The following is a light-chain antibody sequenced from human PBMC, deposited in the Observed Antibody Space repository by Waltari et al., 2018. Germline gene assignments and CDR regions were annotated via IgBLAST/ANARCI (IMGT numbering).Light chain of an antibody. V-gene: IGKV3-11*01. CDR2: DAS. J-gene: IGKJ4*01. CDR1: QCVGTY. Sequence: EIVLTQSQDILSFSPGARATLSCRASQCVGTYLAWYRQRPAQSPRLLIYDASYRTTDIPARFSGSGSETDFTLTISSLQPEDFAVYYCQQRSNWPLTFGGGTRVQI. CDR3: QQRSNWPLT.